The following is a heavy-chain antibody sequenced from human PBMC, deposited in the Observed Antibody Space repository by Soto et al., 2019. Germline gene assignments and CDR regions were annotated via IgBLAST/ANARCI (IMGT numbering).Heavy chain of an antibody. CDR2: IYPSGMP. Sequence: SETVSLTCTVSGGSISNAAYSWSWIRQPPGKGLEWIGYIYPSGMPFYNPSLRSRVTISIDRSNDQFSLNLKSVTAADTAVYYCARERGGYGLFDSWGQGTLVTVSS. D-gene: IGHD5-18*01. CDR3: ARERGGYGLFDS. J-gene: IGHJ4*02. CDR1: GGSISNAAYS. V-gene: IGHV4-30-2*01.